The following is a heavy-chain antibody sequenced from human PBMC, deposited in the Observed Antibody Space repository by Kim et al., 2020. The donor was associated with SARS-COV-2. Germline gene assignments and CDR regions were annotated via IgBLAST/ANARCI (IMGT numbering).Heavy chain of an antibody. Sequence: ASMKGRFTISRDNSKNTLYLQMNSLRAKDTAVYYCAKEPMIVVVNWYFDLWGRGTLVTVSS. J-gene: IGHJ2*01. V-gene: IGHV3-23*01. D-gene: IGHD3-22*01. CDR3: AKEPMIVVVNWYFDL.